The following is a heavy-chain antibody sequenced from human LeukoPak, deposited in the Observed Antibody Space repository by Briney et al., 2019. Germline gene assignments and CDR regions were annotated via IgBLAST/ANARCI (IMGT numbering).Heavy chain of an antibody. CDR3: AGGSTMIRGAADY. D-gene: IGHD3-10*01. CDR1: GGSISSYY. CDR2: IYYTGSP. Sequence: SETLSLTCTVSGGSISSYYWSWVRQPPGKGLEWIGYIYYTGSPNYNPSLKSRLTISVDTSENQFSLQLSSVTAADTALYFCAGGSTMIRGAADYWGQGTLVTVSS. V-gene: IGHV4-59*01. J-gene: IGHJ4*02.